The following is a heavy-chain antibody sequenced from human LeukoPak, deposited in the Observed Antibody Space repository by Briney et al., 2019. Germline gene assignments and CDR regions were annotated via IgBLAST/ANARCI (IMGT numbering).Heavy chain of an antibody. V-gene: IGHV4-39*01. CDR1: GGSITTSSYY. D-gene: IGHD2/OR15-2a*01. CDR2: IYYSGST. Sequence: SETLSLTCTVSGGSITTSSYYWGWMRQPPGKGLEWIGIIYYSGSTYYNPSLKGRVTISVDTSKNQFSLKLSSVTAADTAVYYCARAFRARYFDLWGRGTLVTVSS. CDR3: ARAFRARYFDL. J-gene: IGHJ2*01.